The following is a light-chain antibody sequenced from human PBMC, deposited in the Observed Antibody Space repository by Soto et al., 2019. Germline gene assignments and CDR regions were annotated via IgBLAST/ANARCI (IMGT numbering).Light chain of an antibody. CDR1: QSVSSGY. Sequence: DIELTQSPGALSLSPGDRATLSCRASQSVSSGYLAWYQQKPGQAPRLLFYGVSTMATGTPDRFSGSGSGTDFTLTISRLEPEDFAVYYCQQYGNSPWTFGQGTKVDIK. J-gene: IGKJ1*01. CDR2: GVS. CDR3: QQYGNSPWT. V-gene: IGKV3-20*01.